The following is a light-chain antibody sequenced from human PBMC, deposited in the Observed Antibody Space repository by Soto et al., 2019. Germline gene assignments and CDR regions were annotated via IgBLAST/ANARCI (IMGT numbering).Light chain of an antibody. V-gene: IGKV3-15*01. CDR1: QSVRRN. Sequence: EIVMAQSPATLSVSPGERATLSCRASQSVRRNLAWYQQKPGQAPRLLIYGASTRATGIPARFSGSGSGTEFTLTISSLQSEDFAVYYCQQNNNWPPYTFGQGTTLEIK. CDR2: GAS. CDR3: QQNNNWPPYT. J-gene: IGKJ2*01.